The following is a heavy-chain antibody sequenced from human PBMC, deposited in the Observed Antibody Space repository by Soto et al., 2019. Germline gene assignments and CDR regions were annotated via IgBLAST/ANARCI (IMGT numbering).Heavy chain of an antibody. CDR3: ARSLWYYDSSGYYTYYFDD. J-gene: IGHJ4*02. CDR2: ISSSSSTI. CDR1: GFTFSSYS. V-gene: IGHV3-48*02. D-gene: IGHD3-22*01. Sequence: GGSLRLSCAASGFTFSSYSMNWVRQAPGKGLEWVSYISSSSSTIYYADSVKGRFTISRDNAKNSLYLQMNSLRDEDTPVYYCARSLWYYDSSGYYTYYFDDWGQGTRVTVAS.